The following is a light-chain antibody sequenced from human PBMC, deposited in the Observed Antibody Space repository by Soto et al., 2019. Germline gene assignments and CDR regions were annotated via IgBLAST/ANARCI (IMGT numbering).Light chain of an antibody. CDR3: QQSYSSLALT. J-gene: IGKJ4*01. CDR1: QSINNY. V-gene: IGKV1-39*01. Sequence: DIQMTQSPSSLSASVGDRVTITCRASQSINNYLNWYQQRPGKAPNLLIYAASSLQSGVPSRFSGSGSGTDFTLTISSLQPEDFATYYCQQSYSSLALTFGGGTKVEIK. CDR2: AAS.